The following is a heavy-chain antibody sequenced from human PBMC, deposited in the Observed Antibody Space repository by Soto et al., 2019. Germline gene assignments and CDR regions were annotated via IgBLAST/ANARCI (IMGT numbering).Heavy chain of an antibody. V-gene: IGHV3-33*01. D-gene: IGHD3-3*01. Sequence: QPGGTLRLSCAASGFTFSSYGMHWVRQAPSKGLEWVAVIWYDGSNKYYADSVKGRFTISRDNSKNTLYLQMNSLRAEDTAVYYCARDRLGPDIWGQGTMVTVSS. J-gene: IGHJ3*02. CDR2: IWYDGSNK. CDR1: GFTFSSYG. CDR3: ARDRLGPDI.